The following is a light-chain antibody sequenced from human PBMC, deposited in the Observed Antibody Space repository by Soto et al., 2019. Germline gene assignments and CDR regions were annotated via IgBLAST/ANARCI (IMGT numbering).Light chain of an antibody. J-gene: IGKJ4*01. CDR2: GAS. CDR1: QSVSSSH. Sequence: EIVLTQSPATLSLSPGERATLSCGASQSVSSSHLAWYQQKPGQAPRLLIYGASSRATGIPDRFSGSGSGTDFTLTISRLEPEDFAVFYCQQYDTSPLTFGGGTKVDIK. CDR3: QQYDTSPLT. V-gene: IGKV3-20*01.